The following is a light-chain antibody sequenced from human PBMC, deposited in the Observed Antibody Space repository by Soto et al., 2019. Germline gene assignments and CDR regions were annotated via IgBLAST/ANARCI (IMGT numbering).Light chain of an antibody. J-gene: IGKJ1*01. CDR1: QSVSSQSLSDSY. Sequence: EIVLTQSPGTRSLSPGERATLSCRASQSVSSQSLSDSYLAWYQQKPGQAPRLLIYGASSRATGIPDRFSGSGSGTDFTLNISILEPEDFVVYYCQQYAGSPRTFGQGTKVEI. V-gene: IGKV3-20*01. CDR2: GAS. CDR3: QQYAGSPRT.